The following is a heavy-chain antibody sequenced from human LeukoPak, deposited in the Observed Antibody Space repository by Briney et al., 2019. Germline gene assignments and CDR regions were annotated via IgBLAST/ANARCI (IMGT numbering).Heavy chain of an antibody. Sequence: SETLSLPCAVYGGPFSGYYWSWLRHPPGKGLECIGEINHSGSTNYNPSLKTRVTISVGTSKNQFSLKLSSVTAADTAVYYCARASGVQLWYDFWGQGTLVTVSS. D-gene: IGHD5-18*01. CDR2: INHSGST. CDR3: ARASGVQLWYDF. CDR1: GGPFSGYY. V-gene: IGHV4-34*01. J-gene: IGHJ4*02.